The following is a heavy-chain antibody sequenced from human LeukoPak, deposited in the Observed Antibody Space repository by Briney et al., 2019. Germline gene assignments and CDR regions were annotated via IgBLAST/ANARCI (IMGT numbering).Heavy chain of an antibody. CDR2: IYYSGST. Sequence: SETLSLTCTVSGGSISSYYWSWIRQPPGKGLEWIGYIYYSGSTNYNPSLKSRVTISVDTSKNQFSLKLSSVTAADTAVYYCARERGEDSSTEFDYWGQGTLVTVSS. CDR3: ARERGEDSSTEFDY. V-gene: IGHV4-59*12. CDR1: GGSISSYY. J-gene: IGHJ4*02. D-gene: IGHD2-2*01.